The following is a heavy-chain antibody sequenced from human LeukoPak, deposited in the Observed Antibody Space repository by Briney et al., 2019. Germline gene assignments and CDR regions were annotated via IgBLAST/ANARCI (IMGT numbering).Heavy chain of an antibody. D-gene: IGHD3-22*01. V-gene: IGHV4-59*01. CDR3: ARGPGAGSSGYYYVL. J-gene: IGHJ4*02. CDR1: GGSISSYY. CDR2: IYYSGST. Sequence: SETLSLTCTVSGGSISSYYWSWIRQPPGKGLEWIGYIYYSGSTNYNPSLKSRVTISVDTSKNQFSLKLSSVTAADTAVYYCARGPGAGSSGYYYVLWGQGTLVTVSS.